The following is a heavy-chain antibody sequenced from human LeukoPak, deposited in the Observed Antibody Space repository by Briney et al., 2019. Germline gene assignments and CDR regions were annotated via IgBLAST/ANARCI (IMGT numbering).Heavy chain of an antibody. CDR1: GFTFSSYG. CDR3: ARDYDILTGAGFDY. D-gene: IGHD3-9*01. CDR2: ISGSGGST. J-gene: IGHJ4*02. Sequence: GGSLRLSCAASGFTFSSYGMSWVRQAPGKGLEWVSAISGSGGSTYYADSVKGRFTISRDNSKNTLYLQMNSLRAEDTALYYCARDYDILTGAGFDYWGQGTLVTVSS. V-gene: IGHV3-23*01.